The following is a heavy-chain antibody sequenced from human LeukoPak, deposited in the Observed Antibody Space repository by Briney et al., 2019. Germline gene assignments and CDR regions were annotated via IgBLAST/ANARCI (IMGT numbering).Heavy chain of an antibody. CDR1: VGSFSGYY. J-gene: IGHJ4*02. V-gene: IGHV4-34*01. CDR2: INHSGST. CDR3: ASHGDRSRYYFDY. Sequence: SETLSLTCAVYVGSFSGYYWSCVRQPPGRGREWIGEINHSGSTNYNPSLKSRVTISVDTSKNQFSLKLSSVTAADTAVYYCASHGDRSRYYFDYWGQGTLVTVSS. D-gene: IGHD5-24*01.